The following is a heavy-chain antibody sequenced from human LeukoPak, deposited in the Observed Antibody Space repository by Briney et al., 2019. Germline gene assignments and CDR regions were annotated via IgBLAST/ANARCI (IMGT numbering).Heavy chain of an antibody. D-gene: IGHD1-26*01. CDR2: MNPNSGNR. CDR1: GYTFTSYD. J-gene: IGHJ4*02. CDR3: ARVVGKPYYFDY. V-gene: IGHV1-8*01. Sequence: ASVKVSCKASGYTFTSYDINWVRQATGQGLEWMGWMNPNSGNRGYAQKFQGRVTMTRNTSISTAYMELSSLRSEDTAVYYCARVVGKPYYFDYWGQGTLVTVSS.